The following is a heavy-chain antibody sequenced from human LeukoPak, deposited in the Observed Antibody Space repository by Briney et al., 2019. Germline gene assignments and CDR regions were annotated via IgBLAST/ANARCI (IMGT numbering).Heavy chain of an antibody. J-gene: IGHJ4*02. CDR2: IYYSGST. D-gene: IGHD1-26*01. V-gene: IGHV4-59*12. Sequence: SETLSLTCTVSGVSISSYYWSWIRQPPGKGLEWIGSIYYSGSTYYNPSLKSRVTISVDTSKNQFSLKLSSVTAADTAVYYCARDLKLVVGGFDYWGQGTLVTVSS. CDR1: GVSISSYY. CDR3: ARDLKLVVGGFDY.